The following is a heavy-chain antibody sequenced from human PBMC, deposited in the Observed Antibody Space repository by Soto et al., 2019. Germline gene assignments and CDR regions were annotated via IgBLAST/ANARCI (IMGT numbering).Heavy chain of an antibody. V-gene: IGHV4-30-4*01. J-gene: IGHJ3*02. CDR1: GGSISSGDYY. CDR3: ARAEGDYDSSGYFDAFDI. Sequence: SETLSLTCTVSGGSISSGDYYWSWIRQPPGKGLEWIGYIYYSGSTYYNPSLKSRVTISVDTSKNQFSLKLSSVTAADTAVYYCARAEGDYDSSGYFDAFDIRGQGTMVTVSS. CDR2: IYYSGST. D-gene: IGHD3-22*01.